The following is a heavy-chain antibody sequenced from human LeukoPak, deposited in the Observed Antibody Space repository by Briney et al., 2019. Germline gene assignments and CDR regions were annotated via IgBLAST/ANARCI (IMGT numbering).Heavy chain of an antibody. Sequence: SETLSLTCTVSGGSISSGSYYWSWIRQPAGKGLEWIGRIYTSGSTNYNPSLKSRVTISVDTSKNQFSLKLSSVTSADTAVYYCARELGDQRPFDPWGQGTLVTVSS. CDR2: IYTSGST. CDR1: GGSISSGSYY. CDR3: ARELGDQRPFDP. D-gene: IGHD4-17*01. J-gene: IGHJ5*02. V-gene: IGHV4-61*02.